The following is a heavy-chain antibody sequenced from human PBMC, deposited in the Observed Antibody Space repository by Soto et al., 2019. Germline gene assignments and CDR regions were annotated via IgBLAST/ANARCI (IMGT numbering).Heavy chain of an antibody. Sequence: GGSLRLSCVASGIAFNSHTMYWVRQPPGKGLEWVSYISTSGSTTNYADSVRGRFTISRDNARNSLSLQMNGLRDEDTAVYYCARGRTDYAYFESWGQGALVTVSS. V-gene: IGHV3-48*02. CDR1: GIAFNSHT. D-gene: IGHD3-16*01. CDR3: ARGRTDYAYFES. CDR2: ISTSGSTT. J-gene: IGHJ4*02.